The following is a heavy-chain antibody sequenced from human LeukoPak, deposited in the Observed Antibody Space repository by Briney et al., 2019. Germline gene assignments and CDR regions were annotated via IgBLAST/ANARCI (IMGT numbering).Heavy chain of an antibody. CDR3: ARDDGSGWFDP. J-gene: IGHJ5*02. D-gene: IGHD1-26*01. CDR1: GGSISSYY. Sequence: SETLSLTCTVSGGSISSYYWSWIRQPAGKGLEWIGRISASGTTNYNPSPKSRLTISVDKSRNQFSLKLSSVSAADTAVYYCARDDGSGWFDPWGEGTLVTVSS. V-gene: IGHV4-4*07. CDR2: ISASGTT.